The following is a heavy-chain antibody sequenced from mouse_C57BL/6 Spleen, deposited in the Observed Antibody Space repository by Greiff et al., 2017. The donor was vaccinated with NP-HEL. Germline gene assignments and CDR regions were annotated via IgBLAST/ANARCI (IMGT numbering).Heavy chain of an antibody. V-gene: IGHV1-62-2*01. D-gene: IGHD2-5*01. CDR3: ARNEEAYYSNYDAMDY. J-gene: IGHJ4*01. Sequence: VQLQQSGAELVKPGASVKLSCKASGYTFTEYTIHWVKQRSGQGLEWIGWFYPGSGSIKYNEKFKDKATLTADNSSSKVYMKLSRLKSEDSAVYFCARNEEAYYSNYDAMDYWGQGTSVTVSS. CDR1: GYTFTEYT. CDR2: FYPGSGSI.